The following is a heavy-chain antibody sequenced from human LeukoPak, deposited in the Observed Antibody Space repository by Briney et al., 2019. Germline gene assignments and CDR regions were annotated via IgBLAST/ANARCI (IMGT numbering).Heavy chain of an antibody. Sequence: SQTLSLTCTVSGGSISSGGYYWSWIRQHPGKGLEWVGYIYYSGSTYYNPSLKSRVTISVGTSKNQFSLKLSSVTAADTAVYYCARFGGGYVVVVPAAPGHWFDPWGQGTLVTVSS. CDR3: ARFGGGYVVVVPAAPGHWFDP. J-gene: IGHJ5*02. V-gene: IGHV4-31*03. CDR2: IYYSGST. D-gene: IGHD2-2*01. CDR1: GGSISSGGYY.